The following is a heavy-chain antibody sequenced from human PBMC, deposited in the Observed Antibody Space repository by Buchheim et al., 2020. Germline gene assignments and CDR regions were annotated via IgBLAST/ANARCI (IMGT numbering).Heavy chain of an antibody. J-gene: IGHJ4*02. CDR3: AYGGNSHYYFDY. V-gene: IGHV1-69*06. Sequence: QVQLVQSGTEVKQPGSSVKVSCKVSGGTFRSNIITWVRQAPGQGFEWMGGLIPMFGTPNYAQNFRGRVTISADKSTTTAYLELNSLRSEDTAVYFCAYGGNSHYYFDYWGQGTL. CDR1: GGTFRSNI. D-gene: IGHD4-23*01. CDR2: LIPMFGTP.